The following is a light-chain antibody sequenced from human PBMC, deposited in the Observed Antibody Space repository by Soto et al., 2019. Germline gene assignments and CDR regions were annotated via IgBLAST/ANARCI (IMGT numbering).Light chain of an antibody. CDR3: QSYDSSLSAVV. J-gene: IGLJ2*01. V-gene: IGLV1-40*01. CDR1: SSNIGAGYD. CDR2: GNI. Sequence: QSVLTQPPSVSGAPGQRVTISCTGTSSNIGAGYDVHWYQQLPGTAPKLLIYGNINRPSGVPDRFSGSKSGTSPSLAISGLQAEDEAEYYCQSYDSSLSAVVFGGGTQLTVL.